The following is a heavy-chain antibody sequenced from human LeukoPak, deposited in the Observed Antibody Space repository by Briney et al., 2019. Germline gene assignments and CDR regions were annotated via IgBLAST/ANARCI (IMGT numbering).Heavy chain of an antibody. V-gene: IGHV4-59*01. Sequence: SETLSLTCTVSGGSFNSYYWSWIRQPPGKGLEWIGYIYYSGSTNYSPSLKSRVTISVHTSKNQFSLKLSSVTAADTAVYYCARLTGYSSESWFDPWGQGTLVTVSS. CDR3: ARLTGYSSESWFDP. CDR2: IYYSGST. J-gene: IGHJ5*02. D-gene: IGHD3-9*01. CDR1: GGSFNSYY.